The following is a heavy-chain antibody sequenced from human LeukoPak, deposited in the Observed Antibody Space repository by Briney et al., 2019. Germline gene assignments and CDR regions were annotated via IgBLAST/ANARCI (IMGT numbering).Heavy chain of an antibody. Sequence: QPGRSLRLSCAASGXTFSSYGMHWVRQAPGKGLEWVAVIWYDGSNKYYADSVKGRFTISRDNSKNTLYLQMNSLRAEDTAVYYCARDLSQLGIAAAHDYYYGMDVWGQGTTVTVSS. D-gene: IGHD6-13*01. J-gene: IGHJ6*02. V-gene: IGHV3-33*01. CDR1: GXTFSSYG. CDR2: IWYDGSNK. CDR3: ARDLSQLGIAAAHDYYYGMDV.